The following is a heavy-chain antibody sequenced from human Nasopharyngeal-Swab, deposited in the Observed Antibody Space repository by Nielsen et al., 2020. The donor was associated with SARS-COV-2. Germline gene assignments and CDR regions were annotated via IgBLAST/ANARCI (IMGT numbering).Heavy chain of an antibody. Sequence: GESLKISCAASGFTFNIYAMAWVRRASGRGLQWVTGVSPSGDSTYYTDSVKGRFTISRDNSKNTLYLEMHSLRVEDTVVYYGAEDGVVRGDALDHWGQGTMVTVSS. CDR1: GFTFNIYA. CDR3: AEDGVVRGDALDH. J-gene: IGHJ3*01. D-gene: IGHD3-10*01. CDR2: VSPSGDST. V-gene: IGHV3-23*01.